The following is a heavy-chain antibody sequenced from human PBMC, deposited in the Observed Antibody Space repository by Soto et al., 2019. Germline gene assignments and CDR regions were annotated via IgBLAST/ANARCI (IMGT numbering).Heavy chain of an antibody. D-gene: IGHD3-22*01. J-gene: IGHJ4*02. Sequence: GGSLRLSCTASGFTFGDYAMSWFRQAPGKGLEWVGFIRSKAYGGTTEYAASLKGRFTISREDSKGIALLQMNSLKTEDTAVYYCTRDPRTYYYDSSGYYYVDYWGQGTLVTVSS. CDR2: IRSKAYGGTT. CDR3: TRDPRTYYYDSSGYYYVDY. V-gene: IGHV3-49*03. CDR1: GFTFGDYA.